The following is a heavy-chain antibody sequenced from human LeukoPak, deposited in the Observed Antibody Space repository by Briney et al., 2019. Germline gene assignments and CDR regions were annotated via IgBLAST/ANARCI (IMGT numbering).Heavy chain of an antibody. CDR3: ALGGMVRGVIMTTPFDY. J-gene: IGHJ4*02. V-gene: IGHV1-2*06. CDR1: LYTFSGYY. D-gene: IGHD3-10*01. CDR2: INPNSGGT. Sequence: GASVKVSRKASLYTFSGYYMHWVRQAPGQGLEWMGRINPNSGGTNYAQKFQGRVTMTRDTSTSTAYMELSRLRSDDTAVYYCALGGMVRGVIMTTPFDYWGQGTLVTVSS.